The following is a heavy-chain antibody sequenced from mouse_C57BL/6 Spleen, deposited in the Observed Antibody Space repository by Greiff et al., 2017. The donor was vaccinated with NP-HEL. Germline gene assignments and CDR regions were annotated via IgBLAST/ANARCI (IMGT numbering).Heavy chain of an antibody. CDR2: IYPRSGNT. Sequence: VKLQESGAELARPGASVKLSCKASGYTFTSYGISWVKQRTGQGLEWIGEIYPRSGNTYYNEKFKGKATLTADKSSSTAYMELRSLTSEDSAVYFCARFYYDYDEGFDYWGQGTTLTVSS. CDR3: ARFYYDYDEGFDY. V-gene: IGHV1-81*01. D-gene: IGHD2-4*01. J-gene: IGHJ2*01. CDR1: GYTFTSYG.